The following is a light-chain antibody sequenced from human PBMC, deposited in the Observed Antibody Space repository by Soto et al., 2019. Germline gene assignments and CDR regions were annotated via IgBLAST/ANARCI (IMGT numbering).Light chain of an antibody. CDR1: QNVDSNY. Sequence: VLKKSRSEQSLSGGEGTNLWCRASQNVDSNYLAWYQQKPGQAPRIILFGASGRATGIPDMFSGRGTGTYLTVPSSRLEPEDAAPYYGQQSYSSSTVGQGTRLEIK. J-gene: IGKJ5*01. V-gene: IGKV3-20*01. CDR3: QQSYSSST. CDR2: GAS.